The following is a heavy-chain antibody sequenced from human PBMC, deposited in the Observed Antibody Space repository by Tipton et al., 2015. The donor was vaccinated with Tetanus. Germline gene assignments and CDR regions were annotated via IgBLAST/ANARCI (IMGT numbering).Heavy chain of an antibody. Sequence: TLSLTCTVSGGSISSYYWSWIRQPPGKGLEWIGYIYYSGSTNYNPSLKSRVTISVDTSKNQFSLKLSSVTAADTAVYYCARAPVRETFDYWGQGTLVTVSS. CDR1: GGSISSYY. J-gene: IGHJ4*02. CDR2: IYYSGST. CDR3: ARAPVRETFDY. V-gene: IGHV4-59*01. D-gene: IGHD3-16*01.